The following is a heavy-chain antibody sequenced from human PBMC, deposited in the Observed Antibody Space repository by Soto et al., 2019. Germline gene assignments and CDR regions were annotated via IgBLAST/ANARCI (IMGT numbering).Heavy chain of an antibody. J-gene: IGHJ4*02. Sequence: PGGSLRLSCVASGFTFSNYDMHWFRQATGKGLEWVSTISTAGNTYSPGSVKGRFTISRENAKNSLYLQMNSLRVDDTAVYYCARGRDSGLYYFDYWGQGT. CDR2: ISTAGNT. D-gene: IGHD2-21*01. CDR3: ARGRDSGLYYFDY. V-gene: IGHV3-13*01. CDR1: GFTFSNYD.